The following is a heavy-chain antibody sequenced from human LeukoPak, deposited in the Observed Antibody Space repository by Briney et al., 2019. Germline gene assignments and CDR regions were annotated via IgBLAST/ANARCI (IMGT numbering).Heavy chain of an antibody. CDR2: IESETDGGTT. Sequence: GGSLRLSCAASGFTFSNAWMNWVRQTPGKGLEWVGLIESETDGGTTGYAAPVKGRFTISRDDSENTLYLQMNSLKAEDAAIYYCTTEVSGSHTNWGQGTLVTVSS. CDR1: GFTFSNAW. CDR3: TTEVSGSHTN. J-gene: IGHJ4*02. V-gene: IGHV3-15*04. D-gene: IGHD1-26*01.